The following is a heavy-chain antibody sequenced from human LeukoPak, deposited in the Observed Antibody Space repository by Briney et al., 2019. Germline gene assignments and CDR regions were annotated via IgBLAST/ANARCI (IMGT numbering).Heavy chain of an antibody. CDR1: GGSVSSGSYY. D-gene: IGHD5-18*01. J-gene: IGHJ4*02. CDR2: IYYSGST. Sequence: SETLSLTCTVSGGSVSSGSYYWSWIRQPPGKALEWIGYIYYSGSTNYNPSLKSRVTISVDTSKNQFSLKLSSVTAADTAVCYCARLYSYGYYFDYWGQGTLVTVSS. CDR3: ARLYSYGYYFDY. V-gene: IGHV4-61*01.